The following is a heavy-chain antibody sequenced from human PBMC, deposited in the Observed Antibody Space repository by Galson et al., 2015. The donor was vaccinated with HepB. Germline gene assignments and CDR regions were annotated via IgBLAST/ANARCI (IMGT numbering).Heavy chain of an antibody. J-gene: IGHJ4*02. CDR2: INAGNGNT. CDR3: ARDRVKQQLVVVPYRGGFDPWGYFDY. D-gene: IGHD6-13*01. V-gene: IGHV1-3*01. Sequence: SVKVSCKASGYTFTSYGISWVRQAPGQGLEWMGWINAGNGNTKYSQKFQGRVTITRDTSASTAYMELSSLRSEDTAVYYCARDRVKQQLVVVPYRGGFDPWGYFDYWGQGTLVTVSS. CDR1: GYTFTSYG.